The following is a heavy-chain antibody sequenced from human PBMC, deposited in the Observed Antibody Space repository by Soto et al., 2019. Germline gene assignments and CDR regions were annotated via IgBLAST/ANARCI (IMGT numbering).Heavy chain of an antibody. J-gene: IGHJ3*02. CDR2: IYYSGTT. V-gene: IGHV4-59*01. Sequence: LSLTCTVSSGSIGTYFWSWIRQPPGKGLEWIGYIYYSGTTNYNPSLKSRVTIFPDTSKNQFSLRLSSVTAADTAVYYCARGRGGTYDAFDIWGQGTLVTVSS. CDR1: SGSIGTYF. CDR3: ARGRGGTYDAFDI. D-gene: IGHD1-26*01.